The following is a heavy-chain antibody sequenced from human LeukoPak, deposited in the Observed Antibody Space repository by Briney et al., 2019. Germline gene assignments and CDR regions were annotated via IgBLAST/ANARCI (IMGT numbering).Heavy chain of an antibody. CDR1: GGSISSFY. J-gene: IGHJ3*02. V-gene: IGHV4-59*01. CDR2: IYYSGST. CDR3: ARDAYYYDSSGSRHAFDI. D-gene: IGHD3-22*01. Sequence: SETLSLTCTVSGGSISSFYWSWIRQPPGKGLEWIGYIYYSGSTNYNPSLKSRVTISVDTSKNQFSLKLSSVTAADTAVYYCARDAYYYDSSGSRHAFDIWGQGTMVTVSS.